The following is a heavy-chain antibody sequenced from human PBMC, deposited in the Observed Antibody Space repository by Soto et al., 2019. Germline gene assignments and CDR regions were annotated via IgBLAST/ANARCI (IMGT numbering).Heavy chain of an antibody. V-gene: IGHV1-2*04. D-gene: IGHD4-17*01. J-gene: IGHJ4*02. CDR3: ARGHGDYPYYFDY. CDR1: GYTFTGYY. CDR2: INPNSGGT. Sequence: ASVKVSCKASGYTFTGYYMRWVRQAPGQGLEWMGWINPNSGGTNYAQKFQGWVTMTRDTSISTAYMELSRLRSDDTAVYYCARGHGDYPYYFDYWGQGTLVTVSS.